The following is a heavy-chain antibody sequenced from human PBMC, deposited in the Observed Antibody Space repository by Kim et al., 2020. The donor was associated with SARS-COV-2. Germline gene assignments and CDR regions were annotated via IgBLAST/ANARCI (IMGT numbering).Heavy chain of an antibody. CDR3: ARTDIVVVPAAMTMYNWF. Sequence: SETLSLTCAVYGESFSGYYWSWIRQPPGKGLEWIGEINHSGSTNYKPSLKSRVTISVDTSKNQFSLKLSSVTAADTAVYYCARTDIVVVPAAMTMYNWF. V-gene: IGHV4-34*01. J-gene: IGHJ5*01. CDR1: GESFSGYY. CDR2: INHSGST. D-gene: IGHD2-2*01.